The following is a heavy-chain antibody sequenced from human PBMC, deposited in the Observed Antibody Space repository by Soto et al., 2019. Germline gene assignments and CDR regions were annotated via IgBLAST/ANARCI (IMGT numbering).Heavy chain of an antibody. V-gene: IGHV3-30*18. J-gene: IGHJ4*02. CDR1: GFTFNSYG. CDR3: AKEWVYDSSGWSFDY. CDR2: ISFDGRNT. Sequence: GGSLRLSCAASGFTFNSYGMHWVRQAPGKGLEWVVVISFDGRNTYYADSAKGRFTISRDNSKNTLYLQMTSLRAEDTAVYYCAKEWVYDSSGWSFDYWGQGTLVTVSS. D-gene: IGHD3-22*01.